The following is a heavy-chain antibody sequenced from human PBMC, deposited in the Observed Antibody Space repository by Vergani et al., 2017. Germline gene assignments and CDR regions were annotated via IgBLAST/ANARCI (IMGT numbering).Heavy chain of an antibody. CDR1: GFTFSSHA. V-gene: IGHV3-23*01. Sequence: EVQLLQSEGAVVQPGGSLRLSCVASGFTFSSHAMSWVRQGHGQGLEWVSSIKNTGDSTHYADSVKGRFTISRDNSKNTLYLQMNSLRVEDTAVYYCARDHRDYNNYPGTFDIWGQGSMVTVSS. D-gene: IGHD5-24*01. CDR3: ARDHRDYNNYPGTFDI. J-gene: IGHJ3*02. CDR2: IKNTGDST.